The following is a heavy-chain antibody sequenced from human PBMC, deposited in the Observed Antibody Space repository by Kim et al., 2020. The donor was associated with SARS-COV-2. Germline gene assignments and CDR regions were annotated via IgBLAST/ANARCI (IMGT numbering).Heavy chain of an antibody. D-gene: IGHD3-10*01. Sequence: YYSTSLKTRLTISKDTSKNQVVLTMTNMDPVDTATYYCARSYGSGSYFVYWGQGTLVTVSS. J-gene: IGHJ4*02. V-gene: IGHV2-70*01. CDR3: ARSYGSGSYFVY.